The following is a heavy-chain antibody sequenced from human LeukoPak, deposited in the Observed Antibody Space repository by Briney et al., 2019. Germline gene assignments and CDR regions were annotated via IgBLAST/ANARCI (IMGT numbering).Heavy chain of an antibody. CDR2: IYSGGST. CDR1: GFTVSSNY. V-gene: IGHV3-66*01. CDR3: ARGFFTMIVVFDY. Sequence: GGSLRLSCAASGFTVSSNYMSWVRQAPGKGLEWVSVIYSGGSTYYADSVKGGFTISRDNSKNTLYLQMNSLRAEDTAVYYCARGFFTMIVVFDYWGQGTLVTVSS. J-gene: IGHJ4*02. D-gene: IGHD3-22*01.